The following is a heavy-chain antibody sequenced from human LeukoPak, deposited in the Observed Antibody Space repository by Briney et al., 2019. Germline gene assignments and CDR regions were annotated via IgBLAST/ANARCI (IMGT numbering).Heavy chain of an antibody. CDR3: TRDRGYYYDSSGYYYPGPSIN. J-gene: IGHJ4*02. CDR2: IRSKAYGGTT. Sequence: PGGSLRLSCTASGFTFDDYAMSWFRQALGKGLEWVGFIRSKAYGGTTEYAASVKGRFTISRDDSKSIAYLQMNSLKTEDTAVYYCTRDRGYYYDSSGYYYPGPSINWGQGTLVTVSS. V-gene: IGHV3-49*03. CDR1: GFTFDDYA. D-gene: IGHD3-22*01.